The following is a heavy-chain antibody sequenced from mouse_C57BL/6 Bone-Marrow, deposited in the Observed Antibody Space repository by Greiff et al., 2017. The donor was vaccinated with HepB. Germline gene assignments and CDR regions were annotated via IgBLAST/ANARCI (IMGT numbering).Heavy chain of an antibody. CDR1: GFTFSSYT. CDR2: ISGGGGNT. Sequence: EVQLQESGGGLVKPGGSLKLSCAASGFTFSSYTMSWVRQTPEKRLEWVATISGGGGNTYYPDSVKGRFTISRDNAKNTLYLQMSSLRSEDTALYYCARRPFHLCYFDVWGTGTTVTVSS. CDR3: ARRPFHLCYFDV. J-gene: IGHJ1*03. V-gene: IGHV5-9*01.